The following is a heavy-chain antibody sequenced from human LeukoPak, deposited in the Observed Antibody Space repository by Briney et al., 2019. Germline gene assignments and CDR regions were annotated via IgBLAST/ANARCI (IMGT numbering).Heavy chain of an antibody. J-gene: IGHJ4*02. CDR1: GDSVSRNSAA. CDR2: TYYRYRWYN. D-gene: IGHD3-16*01. V-gene: IGHV6-1*01. Sequence: QTLSPTRAISGDSVSRNSAAWNWISQSPSRGLEWLGRTYYRYRWYNEYAVSVKSRITIHADTSNDEFSLQLKSVTPEDTAVYFCAGGPGMLYSWGQGALVTVSS. CDR3: AGGPGMLYS.